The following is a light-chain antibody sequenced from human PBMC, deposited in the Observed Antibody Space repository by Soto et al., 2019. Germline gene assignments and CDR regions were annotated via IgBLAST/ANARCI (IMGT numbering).Light chain of an antibody. CDR1: QDISHH. Sequence: DIQMTQSPSSLSASVGERVAITCQASQDISHHLAWYQQKPGKAPKLLIYDAFNLETGVPSRFSGRGSGRDFTFSISSLQPEDIATYYCHQYDSLPRTFGQGTKVEIK. CDR2: DAF. J-gene: IGKJ1*01. CDR3: HQYDSLPRT. V-gene: IGKV1-33*01.